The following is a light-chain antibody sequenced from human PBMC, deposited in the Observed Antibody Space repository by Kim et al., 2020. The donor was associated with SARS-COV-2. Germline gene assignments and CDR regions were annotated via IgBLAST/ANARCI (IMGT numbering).Light chain of an antibody. J-gene: IGLJ2*01. CDR2: QDK. CDR1: QLGDKY. V-gene: IGLV3-1*01. CDR3: QAWDTTVV. Sequence: SYELTQPPSVSVSPGQTASITCSGDQLGDKYVCWYQQRPGQSPVLVIYQDKNRPSGIPERFSGSNSGNTATLTISGTQAMDEVDYYCQAWDTTVVFGGGTQLTVL.